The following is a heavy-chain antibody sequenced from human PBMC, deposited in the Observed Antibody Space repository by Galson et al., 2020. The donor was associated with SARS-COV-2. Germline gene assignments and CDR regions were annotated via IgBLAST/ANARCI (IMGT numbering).Heavy chain of an antibody. CDR1: GASITTYS. CDR3: ARDNTHSSGLDY. D-gene: IGHD3-22*01. CDR2: IYFTGST. V-gene: IGHV4-59*01. J-gene: IGHJ4*02. Sequence: ETSETLSLTCTVSGASITTYSWSWISQPPGKGPEWIAYIYFTGSTNYNPSLESRITISADKSKNQVSLKLRSVTAADTAIYYCARDNTHSSGLDYWGKGTLGTVSS.